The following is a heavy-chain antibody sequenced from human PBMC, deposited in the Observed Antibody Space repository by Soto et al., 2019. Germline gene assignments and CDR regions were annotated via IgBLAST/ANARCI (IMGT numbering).Heavy chain of an antibody. J-gene: IGHJ6*02. CDR3: ARLAMAARRGYYGMDV. CDR2: IDPSDSYT. CDR1: GYSFTSYW. V-gene: IGHV5-10-1*01. D-gene: IGHD6-19*01. Sequence: EVQLVQSGAEVKKPGESLRISCKGSGYSFTSYWISWVRQMPGKGLEWMGRIDPSDSYTNYSPSFQGHVTISADKSISTAYLQWSSRNASATAMYYCARLAMAARRGYYGMDVWGPGTTVTVSS.